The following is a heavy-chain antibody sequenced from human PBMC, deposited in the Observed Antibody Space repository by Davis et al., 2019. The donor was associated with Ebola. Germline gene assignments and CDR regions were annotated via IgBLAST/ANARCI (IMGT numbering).Heavy chain of an antibody. D-gene: IGHD5-12*01. J-gene: IGHJ4*02. CDR2: FDPEDGET. V-gene: IGHV1-24*01. CDR1: GYTLTELS. CDR3: ATGRGYAENFDY. Sequence: ASVKVSCKVSGYTLTELSMHWVRQAPGKGLEWMGGFDPEDGETIYAQKFQGRVTMTEDTSTDTAYMELSSLRSEDTAVYYCATGRGYAENFDYWGQGTLVTVSS.